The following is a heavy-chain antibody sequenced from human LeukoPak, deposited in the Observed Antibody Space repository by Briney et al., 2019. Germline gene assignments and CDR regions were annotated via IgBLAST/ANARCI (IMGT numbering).Heavy chain of an antibody. Sequence: GGSLRLSCAASGFTFSSYSMNWVRQAPGKGLEWVSSISSSSSYIYHADSVKGRFTISRDNAKNSLYLQMNSLRAEDTAVYYCARGKAVAATGYYFDYWGQGTLVTVSS. D-gene: IGHD6-19*01. V-gene: IGHV3-21*01. CDR1: GFTFSSYS. CDR2: ISSSSSYI. J-gene: IGHJ4*02. CDR3: ARGKAVAATGYYFDY.